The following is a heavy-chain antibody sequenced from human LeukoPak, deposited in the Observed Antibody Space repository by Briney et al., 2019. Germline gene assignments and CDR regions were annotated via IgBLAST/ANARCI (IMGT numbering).Heavy chain of an antibody. CDR1: GGSIITSSYH. J-gene: IGHJ4*02. V-gene: IGHV4-39*01. CDR3: ARQKCDVLPGLLDY. Sequence: SETLSLTCIVSGGSIITSSYHWGWIRQPPGKGLEWIGSIYYSGRTYYNPSLHSRVTISVDTPKNQFSLRLSSVTAADTAVYYCARQKCDVLPGLLDYWGQGNLVIVSS. D-gene: IGHD3-9*01. CDR2: IYYSGRT.